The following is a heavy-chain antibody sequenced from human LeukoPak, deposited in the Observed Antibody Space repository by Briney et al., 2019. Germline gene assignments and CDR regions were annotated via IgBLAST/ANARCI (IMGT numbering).Heavy chain of an antibody. CDR1: GGSISSGSYY. V-gene: IGHV4-61*02. CDR2: IYTTGST. J-gene: IGHJ4*02. Sequence: SQTLSLTCIVSGGSISSGSYYWSWIRQSAGKGLEWIGRIYTTGSTNYNPSLKSRVTISVDTSKNQFSLKLSSVTAADTAVYYCARHLEYASGWFIHDYWGQGTLVTVSS. CDR3: ARHLEYASGWFIHDY. D-gene: IGHD6-19*01.